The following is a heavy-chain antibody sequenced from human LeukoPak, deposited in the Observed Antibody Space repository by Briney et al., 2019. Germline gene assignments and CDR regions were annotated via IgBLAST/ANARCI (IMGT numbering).Heavy chain of an antibody. V-gene: IGHV4-59*12. D-gene: IGHD3-16*02. J-gene: IGHJ4*02. CDR3: ASTYYDYVWGSYRSDYFDY. CDR2: IYYSGST. CDR1: GGSISSYY. Sequence: SETLSLTCTVSGGSISSYYWSWIRQPPGKGLEWIGYIYYSGSTNYNPSLKSRVTISVDTSKNQFSLKLSSVTAADTAVYYCASTYYDYVWGSYRSDYFDYWGQGTLVTVSS.